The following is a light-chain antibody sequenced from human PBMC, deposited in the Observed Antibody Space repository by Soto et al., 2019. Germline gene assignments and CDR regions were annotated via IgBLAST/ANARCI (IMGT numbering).Light chain of an antibody. J-gene: IGKJ5*01. CDR3: QQRSTWVT. CDR2: DAS. Sequence: EIVLTQSPATLSLSPGERATLSCRASQSVSSYLAWYQQKPGQAPRLLIYDASNRATDIPARFSGSGSGTDFTLTISSLEPEDFAVYYCQQRSTWVTFGQGTRLEIK. V-gene: IGKV3-11*01. CDR1: QSVSSY.